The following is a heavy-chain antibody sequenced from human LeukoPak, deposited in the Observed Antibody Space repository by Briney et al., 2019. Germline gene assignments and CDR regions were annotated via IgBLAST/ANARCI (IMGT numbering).Heavy chain of an antibody. CDR1: GFTFTTYA. V-gene: IGHV3-30*02. Sequence: GGSLRLSCAASGFTFTTYAMHWVRQAPGKGQEWVASIWYDGSNENYADSVKGRFTISRDNSKDTLYLQMNSLSAEDTAVYYCAKDKGSGWLHQVYFQYWGQGTLVIASS. CDR2: IWYDGSNE. CDR3: AKDKGSGWLHQVYFQY. D-gene: IGHD6-19*01. J-gene: IGHJ1*01.